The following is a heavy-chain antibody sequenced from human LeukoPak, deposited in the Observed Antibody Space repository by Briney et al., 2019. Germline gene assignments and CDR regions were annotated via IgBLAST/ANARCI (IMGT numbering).Heavy chain of an antibody. Sequence: SVKVSCKASGGTFSSYAISWVRQAPGQGLEWMGGIIPIFGTANYAQKFQGRVTITADKSTSTAYMELSSLRSEDTAVYYCARGSQVRYFDWLFHAFDIWGQGTMVTVSS. J-gene: IGHJ3*02. V-gene: IGHV1-69*06. CDR2: IIPIFGTA. CDR1: GGTFSSYA. CDR3: ARGSQVRYFDWLFHAFDI. D-gene: IGHD3-9*01.